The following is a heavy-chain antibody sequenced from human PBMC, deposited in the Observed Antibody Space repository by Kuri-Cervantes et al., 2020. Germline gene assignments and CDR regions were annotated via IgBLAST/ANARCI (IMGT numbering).Heavy chain of an antibody. CDR1: GFTFSSYG. CDR2: IWYDGSNK. V-gene: IGHV3-33*01. D-gene: IGHD2-2*01. CDR3: ARDRVVPAFESLMDWAQYYYYGMDV. J-gene: IGHJ6*02. Sequence: LSLTCAASGFTFSSYGMHWVRQAPGKGLEWVAVIWYDGSNKYYADSVKGRFTIPRDNSKNTLYLQMNSLRAEDTAVYYCARDRVVPAFESLMDWAQYYYYGMDVWGQGTTVTVSS.